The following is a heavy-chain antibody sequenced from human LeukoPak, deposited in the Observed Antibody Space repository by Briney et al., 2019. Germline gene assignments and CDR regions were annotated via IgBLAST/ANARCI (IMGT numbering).Heavy chain of an antibody. J-gene: IGHJ4*02. CDR1: GGSISSSSYY. D-gene: IGHD1-26*01. V-gene: IGHV4-39*07. Sequence: SETLSLTCTVSGGSISSSSYYWGWIRQPPGKGLEWIGSIYYSGSTYYNPSLKSRVTISVDTSKNQFSLKLSSVTAADTAVYYCARDLGGSHDYFDHWGQGTPVTVSS. CDR3: ARDLGGSHDYFDH. CDR2: IYYSGST.